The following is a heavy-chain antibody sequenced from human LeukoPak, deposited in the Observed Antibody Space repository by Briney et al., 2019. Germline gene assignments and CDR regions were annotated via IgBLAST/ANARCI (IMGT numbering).Heavy chain of an antibody. J-gene: IGHJ3*02. D-gene: IGHD3-10*01. V-gene: IGHV3-30-3*01. Sequence: PGGSLRLSCAASGFTFSTYALHWIRQAPGKGLEWVAAITSDGSKKYYADSVKGRFTISRDNSKNTLYVQMNSLRADDTAVYFCARTSLQYFGSGTCSLDVFDIWGQGTMVTVSS. CDR1: GFTFSTYA. CDR2: ITSDGSKK. CDR3: ARTSLQYFGSGTCSLDVFDI.